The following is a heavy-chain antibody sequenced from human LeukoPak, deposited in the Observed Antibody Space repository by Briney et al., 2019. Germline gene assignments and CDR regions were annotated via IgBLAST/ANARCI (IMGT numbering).Heavy chain of an antibody. CDR2: INHSGST. J-gene: IGHJ5*02. D-gene: IGHD3-10*01. Sequence: PSETLSLTCAVYGGSFSGYYWSWIRQPPGKGLEWIGEINHSGSTNYNPSLKSRVTISVDTSKNQFSLKLSSVTAADTAVYYCARLRDRDYYGSGSYSPWFDPWGQGTLVTVSS. CDR1: GGSFSGYY. CDR3: ARLRDRDYYGSGSYSPWFDP. V-gene: IGHV4-34*01.